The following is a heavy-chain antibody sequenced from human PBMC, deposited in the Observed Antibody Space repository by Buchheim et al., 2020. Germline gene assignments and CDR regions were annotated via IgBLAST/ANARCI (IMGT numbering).Heavy chain of an antibody. CDR2: ITGSGKNA. J-gene: IGHJ5*02. CDR1: GFIFSDYA. Sequence: EVQLLESGGGLVQPGGSLRLSCSASGFIFSDYAMNWVRQAPGKGLEWVAIITGSGKNAIYAEYVEGRFTISRDNSKNTLFLQMNYLRAEDTALYYCVRHAAISSSFKSWGQGTL. V-gene: IGHV3-23*01. D-gene: IGHD6-6*01. CDR3: VRHAAISSSFKS.